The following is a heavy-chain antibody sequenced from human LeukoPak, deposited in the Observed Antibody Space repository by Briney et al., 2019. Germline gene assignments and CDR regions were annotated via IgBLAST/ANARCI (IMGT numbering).Heavy chain of an antibody. V-gene: IGHV3-30*18. J-gene: IGHJ3*02. Sequence: GGSLRLSCAASGFTFSSYGMHWVRQAPDKGLEWVAVISYDGSNKYYADSVKGRFTISRDNSKNTLYLQMNSLRAEDTAVYYCAKEDFLDAFDIWGQGTMVTVSS. CDR2: ISYDGSNK. CDR1: GFTFSSYG. D-gene: IGHD3/OR15-3a*01. CDR3: AKEDFLDAFDI.